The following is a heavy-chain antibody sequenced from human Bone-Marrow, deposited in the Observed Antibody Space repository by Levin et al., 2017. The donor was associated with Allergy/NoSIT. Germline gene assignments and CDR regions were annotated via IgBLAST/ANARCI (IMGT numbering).Heavy chain of an antibody. CDR1: GFTFSTYW. CDR2: IKQEGSEK. CDR3: ARHAHFYGMDV. J-gene: IGHJ6*02. D-gene: IGHD2-2*01. Sequence: GGSLRLSRAASGFTFSTYWMRWVRQAPGKGLEWVANIKQEGSEKDYVDSVRGRFTISRDNAKKSLYLQMNSLRAEDTAVYYCARHAHFYGMDVWGQGTTVTVSS. V-gene: IGHV3-7*01.